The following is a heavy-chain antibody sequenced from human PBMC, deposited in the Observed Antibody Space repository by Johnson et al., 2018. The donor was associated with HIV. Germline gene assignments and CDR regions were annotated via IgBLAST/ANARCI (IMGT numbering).Heavy chain of an antibody. Sequence: VQLVESGGGVVQPGRSLRLSCAGSGITFSGYAMHWVRQAPGKGLEWVAVTSNDGTNKYYADSVKGRFTISRDNAKNSLYLQMNTLRAEDTALYYCVRASGYRSDGENSRVDGFDIWGQGTVVTVSS. J-gene: IGHJ3*02. CDR3: VRASGYRSDGENSRVDGFDI. D-gene: IGHD6-19*01. CDR1: GITFSGYA. V-gene: IGHV3-30-3*01. CDR2: TSNDGTNK.